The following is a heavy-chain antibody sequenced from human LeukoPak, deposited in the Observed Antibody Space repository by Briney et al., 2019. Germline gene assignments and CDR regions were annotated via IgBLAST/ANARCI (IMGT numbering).Heavy chain of an antibody. CDR3: ARGDGEVWDYYGSGSYYKSPNWFDP. J-gene: IGHJ5*02. CDR1: GYTFTSYD. Sequence: ASVKVSCKASGYTFTSYDINWVRQATGQGLEWMGWISAYNGNTNYAQKLQGRVTMTTDTSTSTAYMELRSLRSDDTAVYYCARGDGEVWDYYGSGSYYKSPNWFDPWGQGTLVTVSS. CDR2: ISAYNGNT. D-gene: IGHD3-10*01. V-gene: IGHV1-18*01.